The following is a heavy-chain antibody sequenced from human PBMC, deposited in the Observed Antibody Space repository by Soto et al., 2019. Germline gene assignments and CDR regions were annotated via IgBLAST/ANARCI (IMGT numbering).Heavy chain of an antibody. V-gene: IGHV3-30*18. J-gene: IGHJ4*02. CDR2: ISYDGSNK. CDR1: GFTFSSYG. Sequence: QVQLVESGGGVVQPGRSLRLSCAASGFTFSSYGMHWVRQAPGKGLEWVAVISYDGSNKYYADSVKGRFTISRDNSKNTLYLQMNSLRAEDTAVYYCAKDSSSWLSHFDYWGQGTLVTVSS. CDR3: AKDSSSWLSHFDY. D-gene: IGHD6-13*01.